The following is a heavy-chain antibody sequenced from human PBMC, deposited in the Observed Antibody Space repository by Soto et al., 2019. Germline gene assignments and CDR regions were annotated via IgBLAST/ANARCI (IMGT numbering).Heavy chain of an antibody. CDR2: INPSGGST. V-gene: IGHV1-46*01. CDR3: ASPRFGDLRGRFSIDY. CDR1: GYTFTSYY. D-gene: IGHD3-10*01. Sequence: QVQLVQSGAEVKKPGASVKVSCKASGYTFTSYYMHWVRQAPGQGLEWMGIINPSGGSTSYAQKFQGRVTMTRDTSTSTVYMELSSLRSEDTAVYYCASPRFGDLRGRFSIDYWGQGTLVTVSS. J-gene: IGHJ4*02.